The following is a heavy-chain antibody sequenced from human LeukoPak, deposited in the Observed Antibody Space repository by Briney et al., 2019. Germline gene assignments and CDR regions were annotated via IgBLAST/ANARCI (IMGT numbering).Heavy chain of an antibody. V-gene: IGHV4-34*01. J-gene: IGHJ6*02. CDR3: ARIAYGSGGLVLGMDV. CDR2: INHSGST. D-gene: IGHD3-10*01. Sequence: SETLSLTCAVYGGSFSGYYWSWIRQPPGKGLEWIGEINHSGSTNYNPSLKSRVTISVDTSKNQFSLKLSSVTAADTAVYYCARIAYGSGGLVLGMDVWGQGTTVTVSS. CDR1: GGSFSGYY.